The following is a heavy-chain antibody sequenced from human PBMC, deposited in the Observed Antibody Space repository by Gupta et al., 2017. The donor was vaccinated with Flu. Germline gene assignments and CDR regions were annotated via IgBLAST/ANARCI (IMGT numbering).Heavy chain of an antibody. J-gene: IGHJ4*02. Sequence: EVQLVESVGGLVHPGGSLRLSCEASGFTFSIYWMSWFRQAPGTGREWVANIKEDGSDKYYVDSVKGRFTISRDNAKNSLHLQMNSLRVEDTAVYYCARAGLAEFAYWGLGTLVTVSS. CDR2: IKEDGSDK. V-gene: IGHV3-7*04. CDR3: ARAGLAEFAY. CDR1: GFTFSIYW. D-gene: IGHD3-9*01.